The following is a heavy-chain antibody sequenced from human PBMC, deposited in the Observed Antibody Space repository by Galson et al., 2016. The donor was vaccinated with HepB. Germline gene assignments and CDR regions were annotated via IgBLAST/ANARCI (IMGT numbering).Heavy chain of an antibody. J-gene: IGHJ5*02. CDR3: AHSSGWYKFDL. V-gene: IGHV4-39*07. CDR1: GGSISSSSFY. Sequence: ETLSLTCTVSGGSISSSSFYWGWVRQPPGKGLEWIGEIHHSGGTNYSPSLKSRLSMSVDKANNQVFLNLASVTAADTAVYFCAHSSGWYKFDLWGQGTLVSVSS. D-gene: IGHD6-19*01. CDR2: IHHSGGT.